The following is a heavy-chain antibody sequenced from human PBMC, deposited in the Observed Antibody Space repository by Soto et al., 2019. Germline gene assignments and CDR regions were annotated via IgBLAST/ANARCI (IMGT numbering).Heavy chain of an antibody. CDR3: VRASAYTATDFDY. CDR2: IFYSGNT. Sequence: SETLSLTCTVSGGSISSGDYYWCWIRQPPGKGLEWIGSIFYSGNTHYNPALRSRLTISVDTSKNQFSLKLSSVTAADTAVYYCVRASAYTATDFDYWGQGTLVTVSS. J-gene: IGHJ4*02. D-gene: IGHD2-15*01. V-gene: IGHV4-30-4*01. CDR1: GGSISSGDYY.